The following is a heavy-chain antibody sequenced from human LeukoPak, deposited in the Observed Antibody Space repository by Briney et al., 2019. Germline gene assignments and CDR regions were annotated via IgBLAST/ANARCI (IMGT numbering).Heavy chain of an antibody. CDR2: INPSGGST. V-gene: IGHV1-46*01. CDR1: GYTFTSYY. CDR3: ARGGGSYYVDY. J-gene: IGHJ4*02. D-gene: IGHD1-26*01. Sequence: ASVKVSCKASGYTFTSYYMHWVRQAPGQGLEWMGIINPSGGSTSYAQKFQGRVTMTRDTSTSTAYMELRSLRSDDTAVYYCARGGGSYYVDYWGQGTLVTVSS.